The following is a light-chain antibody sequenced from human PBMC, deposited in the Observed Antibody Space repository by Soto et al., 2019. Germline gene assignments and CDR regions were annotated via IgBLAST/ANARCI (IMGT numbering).Light chain of an antibody. J-gene: IGKJ3*01. Sequence: DFMMTQTPLSLPVTPGEPASVSCRSSQSLLDSDDGNTYLDWYLQKPGQSPQLLISTLSYRASGVPDGFSGSGSGSDFTLKISRVEAEDVGVCYCMQPIEVPPLTFGPGTKVDIK. V-gene: IGKV2-40*01. CDR2: TLS. CDR1: QSLLDSDDGNTY. CDR3: MQPIEVPPLT.